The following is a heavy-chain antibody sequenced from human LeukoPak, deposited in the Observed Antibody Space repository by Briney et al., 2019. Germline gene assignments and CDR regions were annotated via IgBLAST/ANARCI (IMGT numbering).Heavy chain of an antibody. Sequence: GSSVRLSCKASGGTFTSYAISWVRQAPGQGGEWMGGCMPIFGTTNYAQEFQGRVTITADESTSTAYMELRSLRSEHTAVYYCASAPVGYCRSTSCDWFDPWGQGTLVTVSS. V-gene: IGHV1-69*01. CDR1: GGTFTSYA. CDR3: ASAPVGYCRSTSCDWFDP. J-gene: IGHJ5*02. D-gene: IGHD2-2*01. CDR2: CMPIFGTT.